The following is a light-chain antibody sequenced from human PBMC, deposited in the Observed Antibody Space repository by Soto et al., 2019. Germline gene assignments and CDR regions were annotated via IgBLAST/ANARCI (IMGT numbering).Light chain of an antibody. CDR2: GNS. J-gene: IGLJ1*01. CDR3: QSYDSSLSGSEV. V-gene: IGLV1-40*01. Sequence: QSVLTQPPSVPGAPGQRVTISCTGSSSNIGAGYDVHWYQQLPGTAPKHLIYGNSNRPSGVPDRFSGSKSGTSASLAITGLQAEDEADYYCQSYDSSLSGSEVFGTGTKVTVL. CDR1: SSNIGAGYD.